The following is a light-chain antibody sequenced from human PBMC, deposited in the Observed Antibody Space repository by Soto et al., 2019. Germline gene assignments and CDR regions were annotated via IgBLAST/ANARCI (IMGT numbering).Light chain of an antibody. CDR3: SSYTSSNTLI. Sequence: QSVLTQPASVSGSPGQSVTISCTGTSSDVGGYNYVSWFQQSPGKAPKVMIYEVTNRPSGVSNRFSGSKSGTTASLTISLLQAEDEADYYCSSYTSSNTLIFGGGTK. CDR2: EVT. CDR1: SSDVGGYNY. V-gene: IGLV2-14*01. J-gene: IGLJ2*01.